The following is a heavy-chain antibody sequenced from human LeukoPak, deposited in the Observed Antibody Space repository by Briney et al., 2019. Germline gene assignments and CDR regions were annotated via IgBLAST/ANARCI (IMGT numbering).Heavy chain of an antibody. CDR2: IYYSGST. J-gene: IGHJ4*02. CDR1: GGSISSSSYY. D-gene: IGHD1-26*01. V-gene: IGHV4-39*07. Sequence: SSETLSLTCTVSGGSISSSSYYWGWIRQPPGKGLEWIGSIYYSGSTYYNPSLKSRVTISVDTSKNQFSLKLSSVTAADTALYYCARHRIGSYPYYFDYWGQGTLVTVSS. CDR3: ARHRIGSYPYYFDY.